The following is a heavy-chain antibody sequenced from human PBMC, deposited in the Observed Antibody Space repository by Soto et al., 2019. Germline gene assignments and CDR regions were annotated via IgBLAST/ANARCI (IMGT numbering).Heavy chain of an antibody. J-gene: IGHJ4*02. CDR2: INHSGST. CDR1: GGSFSGYY. Sequence: SETLSLTCAVYGGSFSGYYWSWIRQPPGKGLEWIGEINHSGSTNYNPSLKSRVTISVDTSKNQFSLKLSSVTAADTAVYYCAGISIAARTFDYWGQGTLVTVS. V-gene: IGHV4-34*01. D-gene: IGHD6-6*01. CDR3: AGISIAARTFDY.